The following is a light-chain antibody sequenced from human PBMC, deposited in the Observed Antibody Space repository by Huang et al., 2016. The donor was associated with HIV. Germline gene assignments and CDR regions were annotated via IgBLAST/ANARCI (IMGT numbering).Light chain of an antibody. Sequence: EIVLTQSPATLSLSPGERVTLSCRASQSVSRYLAWYQQKPGQAPRLLIYDASNRATGIPARFSGSGSGTDFTLTISSLEPEDFAVYYCQQRSNWPPYTFGQGTKLEIK. CDR2: DAS. CDR1: QSVSRY. V-gene: IGKV3-11*01. J-gene: IGKJ2*01. CDR3: QQRSNWPPYT.